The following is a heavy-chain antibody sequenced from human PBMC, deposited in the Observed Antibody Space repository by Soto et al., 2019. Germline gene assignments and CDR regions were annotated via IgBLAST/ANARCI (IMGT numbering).Heavy chain of an antibody. D-gene: IGHD1-7*01. J-gene: IGHJ4*02. CDR2: ISYDGSNK. CDR1: GFTFSSYA. Sequence: PGGSLRLSCAASGFTFSSYAMHWVRQAPGKGLEWVAVISYDGSNKYYADSVKGRFTISRDNSKNTLYLQMNSLRAEDTAVYYCARDLNWNYGFETYYFDYWGQGTLVTVSS. CDR3: ARDLNWNYGFETYYFDY. V-gene: IGHV3-30-3*01.